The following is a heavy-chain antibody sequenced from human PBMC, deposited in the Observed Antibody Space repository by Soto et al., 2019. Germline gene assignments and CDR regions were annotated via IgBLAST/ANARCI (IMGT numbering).Heavy chain of an antibody. Sequence: PGGSLRLSCAASGFTFSSYGMHWVRQAPGKGLEWVEVIWYDGSNKYYADSVKGRFTISRDNSKNTLYLQMNSLRAEDTAVYYCARPQPRYCSGGSCYSFAFDIWGQGTMVTVSS. D-gene: IGHD2-15*01. CDR1: GFTFSSYG. CDR2: IWYDGSNK. J-gene: IGHJ3*02. CDR3: ARPQPRYCSGGSCYSFAFDI. V-gene: IGHV3-33*01.